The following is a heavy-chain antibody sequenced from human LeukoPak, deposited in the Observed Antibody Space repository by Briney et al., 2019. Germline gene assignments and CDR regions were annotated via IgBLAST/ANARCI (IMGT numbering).Heavy chain of an antibody. CDR1: GDTFSSNA. J-gene: IGHJ4*02. D-gene: IGHD6-13*01. Sequence: SVKVSCKASGDTFSSNAISWVRQAPGQGLEWLGGIIPIFGTANYAQKFQGRVTITADKSTSTAYMEPSSLRSEDTAVYYCASEDGYSSSWYYFDYWGQGTLVTVSS. CDR3: ASEDGYSSSWYYFDY. V-gene: IGHV1-69*06. CDR2: IIPIFGTA.